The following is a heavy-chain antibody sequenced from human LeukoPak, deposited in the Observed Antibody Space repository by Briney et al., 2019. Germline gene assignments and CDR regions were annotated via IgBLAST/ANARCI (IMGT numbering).Heavy chain of an antibody. CDR3: ASLSQEEIGGVIVYPDAFDI. CDR2: IYPGDSDT. V-gene: IGHV5-51*01. CDR1: GYSFTSYW. J-gene: IGHJ3*02. Sequence: GESLKISCKGSGYSFTSYWIGWVRQMPGKGLEWMGIIYPGDSDTRYSPSFQGQVTISADKSISTAYLQWSSLKASDTAMYYCASLSQEEIGGVIVYPDAFDIWGQGTMVTVSS. D-gene: IGHD3-16*02.